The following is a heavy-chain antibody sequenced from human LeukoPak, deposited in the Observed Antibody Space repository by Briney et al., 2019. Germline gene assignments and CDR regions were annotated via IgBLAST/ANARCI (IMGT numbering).Heavy chain of an antibody. CDR1: GGSISSGGYS. D-gene: IGHD3-16*01. Sequence: PSQTLSLTCAVSGGSISSGGYSWSWIRQPPGKGLEWIGYIYHSGSTYYNPSLKSRVTISVDTSKNQFSLKLCSVTAADTAVYYCARAGGRSRGPLVDYWGQGTLVTVSS. CDR3: ARAGGRSRGPLVDY. J-gene: IGHJ4*02. V-gene: IGHV4-30-2*05. CDR2: IYHSGST.